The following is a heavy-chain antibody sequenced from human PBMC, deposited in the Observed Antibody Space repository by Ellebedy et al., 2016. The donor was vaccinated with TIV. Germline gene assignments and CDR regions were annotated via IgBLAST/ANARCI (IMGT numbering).Heavy chain of an antibody. CDR3: ARQPHYYDSSGYYRGYFDY. Sequence: GGSLRLSCKGSGYSFTIYWIAWVRQMPGKGLEWMGIIYPGDSDTRYSPSFQGQVTISADKSISTAYLQWSSLKASDTAMYYCARQPHYYDSSGYYRGYFDYWGQGTLVTVSS. D-gene: IGHD3-22*01. CDR1: GYSFTIYW. J-gene: IGHJ4*02. CDR2: IYPGDSDT. V-gene: IGHV5-51*01.